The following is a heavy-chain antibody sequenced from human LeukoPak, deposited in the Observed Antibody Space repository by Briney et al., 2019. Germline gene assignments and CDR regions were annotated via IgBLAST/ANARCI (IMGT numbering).Heavy chain of an antibody. V-gene: IGHV3-21*01. CDR3: ARDPYYGSNSRYYYYYGMDV. Sequence: GGSLRLSCAASGFTFSSYSMNWVRQAPGKGLEWVSSISSSSSYIYHADSVKGRFTISRDNAKNSLYLQMNSLRAEDTAVYYCARDPYYGSNSRYYYYYGMDVWGQGTTVTVSS. CDR2: ISSSSSYI. CDR1: GFTFSSYS. J-gene: IGHJ6*02. D-gene: IGHD4-23*01.